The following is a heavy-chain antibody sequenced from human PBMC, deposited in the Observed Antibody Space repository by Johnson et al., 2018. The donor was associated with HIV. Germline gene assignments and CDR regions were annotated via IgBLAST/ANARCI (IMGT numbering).Heavy chain of an antibody. CDR3: ATIWRNEGRHSFDV. J-gene: IGHJ3*01. CDR2: GGTI. V-gene: IGHV3-11*04. D-gene: IGHD1-1*01. Sequence: GGTIYYADSVRGRFTISRNNAKNSLYLQMNSLRAEDTAVYFCATIWRNEGRHSFDVWGQGTMVAVS.